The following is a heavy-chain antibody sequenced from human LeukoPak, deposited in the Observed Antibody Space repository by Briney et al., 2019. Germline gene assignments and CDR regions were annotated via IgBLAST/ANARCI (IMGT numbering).Heavy chain of an antibody. CDR2: IYYSGST. J-gene: IGHJ4*02. D-gene: IGHD6-6*01. CDR1: GGSFSGYY. Sequence: PSETLSLTCAVYGGSFSGYYWSWIRQPPGKGLEWIGYIYYSGSTNYNPSLKSRVTISVDTSKNQFSLKLSSVTAADTAVYYCARWDPSSETFDYWGQGTLVTVSS. CDR3: ARWDPSSETFDY. V-gene: IGHV4-59*08.